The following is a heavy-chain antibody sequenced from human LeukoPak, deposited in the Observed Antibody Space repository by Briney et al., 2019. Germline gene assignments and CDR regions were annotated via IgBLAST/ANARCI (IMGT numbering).Heavy chain of an antibody. CDR3: ARECGYCSSRGGSYYFDY. D-gene: IGHD2-2*03. Sequence: GGSLRLSCAASGFTFDDYGMSWVRQAPGKGLEWVSGINWNGGSTGYADSVKGRFTISRDNAKNSLYLQMNSLRAEDTALYYCARECGYCSSRGGSYYFDYWGQGTLVTVSS. V-gene: IGHV3-20*04. J-gene: IGHJ4*02. CDR1: GFTFDDYG. CDR2: INWNGGST.